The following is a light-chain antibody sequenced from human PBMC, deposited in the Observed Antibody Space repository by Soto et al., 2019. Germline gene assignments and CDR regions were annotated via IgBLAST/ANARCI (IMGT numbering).Light chain of an antibody. V-gene: IGKV3-20*01. Sequence: EIVLTQSPRTLSLSRAETPTLSCRASQSVRSSYLAWYQQKPGQAPRLLIYGAASRATGIPDRFSGSGSGTDFTLTLTRLEPEDFAVYYCQQYGSSPLTFGGGTTV. CDR1: QSVRSSY. J-gene: IGKJ4*01. CDR3: QQYGSSPLT. CDR2: GAA.